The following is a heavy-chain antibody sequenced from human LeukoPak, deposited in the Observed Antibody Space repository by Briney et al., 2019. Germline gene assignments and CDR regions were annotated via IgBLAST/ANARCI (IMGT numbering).Heavy chain of an antibody. CDR2: ISSGSSYI. CDR1: GFTFSSYS. J-gene: IGHJ3*02. V-gene: IGHV3-21*01. Sequence: PGGSLRLSCAASGFTFSSYSINWVRQAPGKGLEWVSSISSGSSYISYADSVKGRFTIPRDNAKKSLYLQMNSLRAEDTAVYYCAGDLGSIATVGTETSDIWGQGTMVTVSS. CDR3: AGDLGSIATVGTETSDI. D-gene: IGHD6-13*01.